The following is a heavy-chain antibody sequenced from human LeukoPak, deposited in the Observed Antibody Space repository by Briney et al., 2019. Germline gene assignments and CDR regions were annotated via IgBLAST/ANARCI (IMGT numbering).Heavy chain of an antibody. Sequence: SETLSLTCTVSGGSISSSSYYWGWIRQPPGTGLEWIGSMYYSRSTYYNSSLKSRVTISVDTSKIQFSLRLSSVTAADTAVYYCVRGDTSSPYFDYWGQGTLVTVSS. CDR2: MYYSRST. J-gene: IGHJ4*02. D-gene: IGHD6-6*01. CDR3: VRGDTSSPYFDY. CDR1: GGSISSSSYY. V-gene: IGHV4-39*07.